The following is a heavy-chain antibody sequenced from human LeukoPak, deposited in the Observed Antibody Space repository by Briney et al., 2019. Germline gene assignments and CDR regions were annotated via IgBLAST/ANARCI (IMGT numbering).Heavy chain of an antibody. CDR3: ARGLVVVVAARSVGYFDY. V-gene: IGHV4-34*01. D-gene: IGHD2-15*01. CDR1: GGSLSGYY. Sequence: SGTLCLSCAVYGGSLSGYYWSCMRDPPGKGRGWIGEINQSGSYNYNLSLTSRVTIPVHTSKNQFSLKPSSVTAADTAVYHCARGLVVVVAARSVGYFDYLG. J-gene: IGHJ4*03. CDR2: INQSGSY.